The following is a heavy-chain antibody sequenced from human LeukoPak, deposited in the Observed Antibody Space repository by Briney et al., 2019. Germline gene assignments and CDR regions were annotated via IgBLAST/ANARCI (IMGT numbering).Heavy chain of an antibody. Sequence: PGGSLRLSCAASGFTFSSYAMSWVRQAPGKGLEWVTAISGSGGSTYYADSVKGRFTISRDNSKNTLYLQMNSLRAEDTAVYYCANQVGATRVSYYYYYMDVWGKGTTVTVSS. J-gene: IGHJ6*03. CDR3: ANQVGATRVSYYYYYMDV. CDR2: ISGSGGST. CDR1: GFTFSSYA. D-gene: IGHD1-26*01. V-gene: IGHV3-23*01.